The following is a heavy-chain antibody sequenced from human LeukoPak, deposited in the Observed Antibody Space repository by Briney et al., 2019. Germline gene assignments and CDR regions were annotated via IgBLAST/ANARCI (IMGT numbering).Heavy chain of an antibody. CDR1: GFTFSAYY. D-gene: IGHD3-3*01. J-gene: IGHJ6*04. CDR2: ISRSGSTI. Sequence: GGSLRLSCAASGFTFSAYYKNWIRQAPGKGLEWVSCISRSGSTIYYADSVKGRFTISRDTAKNSLYLQMNSLRDEDTAVYYCARDTMAAAKTTYEMDVWGKGTTVTVSS. CDR3: ARDTMAAAKTTYEMDV. V-gene: IGHV3-11*01.